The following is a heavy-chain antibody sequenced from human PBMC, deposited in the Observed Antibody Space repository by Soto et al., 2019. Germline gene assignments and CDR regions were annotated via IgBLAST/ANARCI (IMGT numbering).Heavy chain of an antibody. CDR3: TRGYGDYVRDY. D-gene: IGHD4-17*01. Sequence: EVQLVESGGGVVQPGGSLKLSCAVSGFTFSGSAMHWVRQASGKGLEWVGRIRSNSNSYATAYAASVKGRFTISRDDSKNTAYLQMNSLKTEDTAVYYCTRGYGDYVRDYWGQGTLVTVSS. J-gene: IGHJ4*02. V-gene: IGHV3-73*01. CDR1: GFTFSGSA. CDR2: IRSNSNSYAT.